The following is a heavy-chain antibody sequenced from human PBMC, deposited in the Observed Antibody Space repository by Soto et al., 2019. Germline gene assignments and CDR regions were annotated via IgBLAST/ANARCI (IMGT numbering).Heavy chain of an antibody. D-gene: IGHD6-19*01. CDR2: INAGNGNT. V-gene: IGHV1-3*01. CDR1: GYTFTSYA. J-gene: IGHJ6*02. Sequence: ASVKVSCKASGYTFTSYAMHWVRQAPGQRLEWMGWINAGNGNTKYSQKFQGRVTITRDTSASTAYMELSSLRSEDTAVYYCARDLGLAVAGRSLYYYYGMDVWGQGTTVTVSS. CDR3: ARDLGLAVAGRSLYYYYGMDV.